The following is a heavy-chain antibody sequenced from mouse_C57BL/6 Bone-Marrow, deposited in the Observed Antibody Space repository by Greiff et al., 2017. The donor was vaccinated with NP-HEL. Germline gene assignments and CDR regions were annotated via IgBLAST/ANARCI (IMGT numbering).Heavy chain of an antibody. CDR3: ARGAGTSLDY. CDR1: YFAFMACA. V-gene: IGHV1-49*01. D-gene: IGHD4-1*01. Sequence: LQQSGAELVRPGSSVKLSCKDSYFAFMACAMHWVKQRPGHGLEWIGSFTMYSDATAYSENFKGKATLTANTSSSTAYMELSSLTSEDSAVYYCARGAGTSLDYWGQGTSVTVSS. J-gene: IGHJ4*01. CDR2: FTMYSDAT.